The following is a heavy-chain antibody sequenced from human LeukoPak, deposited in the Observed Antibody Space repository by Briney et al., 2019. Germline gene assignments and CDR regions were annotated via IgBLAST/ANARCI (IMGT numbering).Heavy chain of an antibody. CDR1: GFTFSSYW. Sequence: PGGSLRLSCAASGFTFSSYWIQWVRQAPGKGLVWVSRINSGGSSTSHAHSVKGRFTISRDNAKNTLFLQMNSLRAEDTAVYYCAREGYSGPYLDYWGQGTLVTVSS. CDR2: INSGGSST. CDR3: AREGYSGPYLDY. J-gene: IGHJ4*02. V-gene: IGHV3-74*01. D-gene: IGHD4-11*01.